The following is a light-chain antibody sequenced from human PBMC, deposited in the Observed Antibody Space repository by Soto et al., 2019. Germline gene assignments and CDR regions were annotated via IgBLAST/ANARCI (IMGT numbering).Light chain of an antibody. V-gene: IGKV3-20*01. CDR3: QQDGSSPRT. J-gene: IGKJ1*01. CDR1: QSGSSL. CDR2: GAS. Sequence: EIVLTQYPATLSLSPGARANLYCRARQSGSSLLAWYQQKPGQAPRLLIYGASSRATGIPDRISGSGSGTDFTLTSSILEPEDVAVYYCQQDGSSPRTFGQGTKVDIK.